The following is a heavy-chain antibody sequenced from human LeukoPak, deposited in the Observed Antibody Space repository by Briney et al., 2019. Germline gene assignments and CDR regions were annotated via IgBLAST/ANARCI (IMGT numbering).Heavy chain of an antibody. CDR1: GEPFSGYY. Sequence: SETLSLTCAVYGEPFSGYYWSWIRQPPGKGLEWIGEINHSGSTNYNPSLESRVTMSVDTSKNQFSLKLSSVTAADTAVYYCARVPNYDFWSGYQPSNWYFDLWGRGTLVTVSS. CDR3: ARVPNYDFWSGYQPSNWYFDL. D-gene: IGHD3-3*01. V-gene: IGHV4-34*01. CDR2: INHSGST. J-gene: IGHJ2*01.